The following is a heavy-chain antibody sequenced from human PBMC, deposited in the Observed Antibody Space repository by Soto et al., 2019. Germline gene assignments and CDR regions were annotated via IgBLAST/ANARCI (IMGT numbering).Heavy chain of an antibody. V-gene: IGHV1-69*08. D-gene: IGHD2-2*01. CDR1: GGTFSSYT. CDR3: ARDPDIVVVPAARVRDY. CDR2: IIPILGIA. Sequence: QVQLVQSGAEVKKPGSSVKVSCKASGGTFSSYTISWVRQAPGQGLEWMGRIIPILGIANYAQKFQGRVTITADKSTSTAYMELSSLRSEDTAVYYCARDPDIVVVPAARVRDYWGQGTLVTVSS. J-gene: IGHJ4*02.